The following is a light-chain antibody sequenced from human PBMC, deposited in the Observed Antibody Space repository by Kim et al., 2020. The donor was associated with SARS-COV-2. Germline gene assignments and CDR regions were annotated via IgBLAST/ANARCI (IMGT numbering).Light chain of an antibody. Sequence: GQEGTITGKGTRSEMGGKKNVAGYKNNPGKAPKLMIAEVSKRRAGVPDRLGGAKSGNTASLTISGIQVEDEGDDYCCSYAGNYNGVFGGGNKLTVL. CDR2: EVS. CDR1: RSEMGGKKN. CDR3: CSYAGNYNGV. J-gene: IGLJ3*02. V-gene: IGLV2-11*01.